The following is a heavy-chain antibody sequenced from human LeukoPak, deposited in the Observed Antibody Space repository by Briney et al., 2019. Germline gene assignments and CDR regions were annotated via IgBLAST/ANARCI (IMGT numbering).Heavy chain of an antibody. V-gene: IGHV1-69*05. J-gene: IGHJ4*02. Sequence: SVEVSCKASGGTFSSYAISWVRQAPGQGLEWMGGIIPIFGTANYAQKFQGRVTITTDESTSTAYMELSSLRSEDTAVYYCARDSHSRGWSYFDYWGQGTLVTVSS. CDR1: GGTFSSYA. CDR3: ARDSHSRGWSYFDY. CDR2: IIPIFGTA. D-gene: IGHD6-19*01.